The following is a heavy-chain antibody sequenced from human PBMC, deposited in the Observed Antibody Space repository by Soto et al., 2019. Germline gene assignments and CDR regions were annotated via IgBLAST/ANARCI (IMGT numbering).Heavy chain of an antibody. CDR1: CGSFSGYY. D-gene: IGHD6-6*01. J-gene: IGHJ4*02. Sequence: QVQLQQWGAGLLKPSETLSLTCAVYCGSFSGYYWSWIRQPPGKGLEWIGEINHSGSTNYNPSLKSRGTMSADTPNHQCSPKLSYGTAADTHVYYCERTSRLDCWRQGPLVTVSS. V-gene: IGHV4-34*01. CDR2: INHSGST. CDR3: ERTSRLDC.